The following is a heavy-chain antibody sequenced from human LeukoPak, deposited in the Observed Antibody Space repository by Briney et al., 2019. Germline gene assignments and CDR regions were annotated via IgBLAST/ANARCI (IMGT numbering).Heavy chain of an antibody. CDR1: GFTFSSYT. CDR3: TSGWSAAFDN. CDR2: INPDGSVI. V-gene: IGHV3-7*01. Sequence: PGRSLRLSCAASGFTFSSYTMHWVRQAPGKGLEWVAIINPDGSVINRADSVKGRFSISRDNARNSLFLQMNSLRAEDTAVYYCTSGWSAAFDNWGQGTLVSVSS. J-gene: IGHJ4*02. D-gene: IGHD6-19*01.